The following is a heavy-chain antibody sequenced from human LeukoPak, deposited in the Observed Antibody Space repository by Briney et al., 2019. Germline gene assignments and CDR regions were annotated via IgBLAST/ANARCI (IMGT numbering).Heavy chain of an antibody. D-gene: IGHD1-26*01. J-gene: IGHJ4*02. CDR2: INHSGST. V-gene: IGHV4-34*01. Sequence: PSETLSLTCAVYARSFSGYYWSWIRQPPGKGLEWIGEINHSGSTSYNPSLKSRVTISVDTSPNQFSLKLSSVTGPDTAVHYCAILVGQVAFDYWGQGTLVTVSS. CDR1: ARSFSGYY. CDR3: AILVGQVAFDY.